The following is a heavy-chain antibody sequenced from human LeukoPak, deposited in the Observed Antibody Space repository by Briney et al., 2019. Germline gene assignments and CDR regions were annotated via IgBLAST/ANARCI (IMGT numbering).Heavy chain of an antibody. J-gene: IGHJ4*02. Sequence: GGSLRLSCAASGFTFSSYAMPWVRQAPGKGLEWVAVISYDGSNKYYADSVKGRFTISRDNSKNTLYLQMNSLRAENTAVYYCARGSRGHIVATIDIDYWGQGTLVTVSS. D-gene: IGHD5-12*01. V-gene: IGHV3-30-3*01. CDR2: ISYDGSNK. CDR3: ARGSRGHIVATIDIDY. CDR1: GFTFSSYA.